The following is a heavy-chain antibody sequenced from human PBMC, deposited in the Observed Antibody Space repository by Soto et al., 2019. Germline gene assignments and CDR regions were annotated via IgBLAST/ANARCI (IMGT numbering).Heavy chain of an antibody. V-gene: IGHV3-11*05. D-gene: IGHD2-21*02. J-gene: IGHJ4*02. CDR1: GFTFSDYY. CDR2: ISSSSSYT. CDR3: ARTVTAEPPFDY. Sequence: QVQLVESGGGLVKPGGSLRLSCAASGFTFSDYYMSWIRQAPGKGLEWVSYISSSSSYTNYADSVKGRVTISRDNAKTSRYLQMNSLRAEDTAVYYCARTVTAEPPFDYWGQGTLFTVSS.